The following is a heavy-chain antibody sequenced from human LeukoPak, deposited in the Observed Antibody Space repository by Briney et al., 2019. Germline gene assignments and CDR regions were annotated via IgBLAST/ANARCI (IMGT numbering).Heavy chain of an antibody. D-gene: IGHD2-8*01. CDR2: IYYSGST. CDR1: GGSISSYY. CDR3: ARDCTNAGSGMDV. Sequence: SETLSLTCTVSGGSISSYYWSWIRQPPGKGLEWIGYIYYSGSTNYNPSLKSRVTISVDTSKNQFSLKLSSVTAADTAVYHCARDCTNAGSGMDVWGQGTTVTVSS. J-gene: IGHJ6*02. V-gene: IGHV4-59*01.